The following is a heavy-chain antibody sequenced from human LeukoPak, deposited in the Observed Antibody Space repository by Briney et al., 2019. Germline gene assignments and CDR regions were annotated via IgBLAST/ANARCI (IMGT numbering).Heavy chain of an antibody. D-gene: IGHD3-22*01. Sequence: ASVKVSCKASGYTFTSYGTSWVRQPPGQGLEWMGWISAYNGNTNYAQKLQGRVTMTTDTSTSTAYMELRSLRSDDTAVYYCARRTYYYDSSGPNWFDPWGQGTLVTVSS. CDR1: GYTFTSYG. V-gene: IGHV1-18*01. CDR3: ARRTYYYDSSGPNWFDP. J-gene: IGHJ5*02. CDR2: ISAYNGNT.